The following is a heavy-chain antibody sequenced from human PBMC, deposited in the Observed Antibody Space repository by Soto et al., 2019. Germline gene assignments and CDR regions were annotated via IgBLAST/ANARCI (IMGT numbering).Heavy chain of an antibody. V-gene: IGHV3-30*18. CDR3: AKDPHVVVVVAADEPTFDY. CDR1: GFTFSSYG. Sequence: PGGSLRLSCAASGFTFSSYGMHWVRQAPGKGLEWVAVISYDGSNKYYADSVKGRFTISRGNSKNTLYLQMNSLRAEDTAVYYCAKDPHVVVVVAADEPTFDYWGQGTLVTVSS. J-gene: IGHJ4*02. CDR2: ISYDGSNK. D-gene: IGHD2-15*01.